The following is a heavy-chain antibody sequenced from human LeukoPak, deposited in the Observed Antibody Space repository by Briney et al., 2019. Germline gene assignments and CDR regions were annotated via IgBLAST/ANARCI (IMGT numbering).Heavy chain of an antibody. CDR1: GGSFSGYY. J-gene: IGHJ5*02. CDR3: ARHRGSGWPHNWFDP. V-gene: IGHV4-34*01. CDR2: INHSGST. D-gene: IGHD6-19*01. Sequence: SETLSLTCAVYGGSFSGYYWSWIRQPPGKGLEWIGEINHSGSTNYNPSLKSRVTISVDTSKNQFSLKLSSVTAADTAVYYCARHRGSGWPHNWFDPWGQGTLVTVSS.